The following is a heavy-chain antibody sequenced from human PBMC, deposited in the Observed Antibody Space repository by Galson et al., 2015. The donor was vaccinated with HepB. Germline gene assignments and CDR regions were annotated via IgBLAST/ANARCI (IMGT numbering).Heavy chain of an antibody. V-gene: IGHV3-11*06. CDR3: ARVKAEPYDTDV. D-gene: IGHD1-26*01. CDR1: GFTFSDYY. J-gene: IGHJ6*02. Sequence: SLRLSCAASGFTFSDYYMSWIRQAPGKGLEWVSYISSSSSYTNYADSVKGRFTISRDNAKNSLYLQMNSLRAEDTAVYYCARVKAEPYDTDVSVPGTTFPASS. CDR2: ISSSSSYT.